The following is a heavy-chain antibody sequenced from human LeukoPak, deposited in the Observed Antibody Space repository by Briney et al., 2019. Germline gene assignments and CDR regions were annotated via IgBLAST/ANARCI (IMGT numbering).Heavy chain of an antibody. J-gene: IGHJ4*02. CDR3: ARGWAAIDS. CDR2: IGQDGTEK. CDR1: GFTLSSYW. V-gene: IGHV3-7*04. Sequence: GGSLRLSCAASGFTLSSYWMTWVRQAPGKGLEWVANIGQDGTEKYSVDSVKGRFTISRDNAKNSLYLQMNSLRAEDTAVYYCARGWAAIDSWGQGTLVTVSS. D-gene: IGHD5-18*01.